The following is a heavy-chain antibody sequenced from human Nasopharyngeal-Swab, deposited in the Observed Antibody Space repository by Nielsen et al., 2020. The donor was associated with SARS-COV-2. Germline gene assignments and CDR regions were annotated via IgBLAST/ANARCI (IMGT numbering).Heavy chain of an antibody. D-gene: IGHD2-15*01. CDR3: ARCSPSKCHLGNGLDV. CDR2: ITGNGDTT. J-gene: IGHJ6*02. Sequence: GGSLRLSCTASGFTFSSYSMSWLRHAPGQGLEWVSTITGNGDTTYYADSVKGRFTISRDNAKNSLYLQMNSLRAEDTAVYYCARCSPSKCHLGNGLDVWGQGTTVTVSS. CDR1: GFTFSSYS. V-gene: IGHV3-23*01.